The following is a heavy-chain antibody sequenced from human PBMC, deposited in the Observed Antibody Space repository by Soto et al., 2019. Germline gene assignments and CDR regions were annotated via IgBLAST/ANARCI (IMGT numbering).Heavy chain of an antibody. D-gene: IGHD3-3*01. CDR2: IYHSGST. J-gene: IGHJ3*02. Sequence: QVQLQESGPGLVKPSGTLSLTCAVSSGSISSSNWWSWVRQPPGKGLEWLGDIYHSGSTNYNPSLKSRVTISVHKSKNQFSLKLSSVTAADTAVYYCAWRSRAYAFDIWGQGTMVTVSS. CDR3: AWRSRAYAFDI. V-gene: IGHV4-4*02. CDR1: SGSISSSNW.